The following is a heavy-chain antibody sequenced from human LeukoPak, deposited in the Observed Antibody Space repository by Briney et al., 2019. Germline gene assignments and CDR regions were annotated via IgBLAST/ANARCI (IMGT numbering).Heavy chain of an antibody. V-gene: IGHV3-23*01. Sequence: GESLRLSCAASGLTLSSQAMGWVRQAPGKGLEWVSAIANSGSNTYYADSVKGRFTISRDNSRNTLYLQMNSLRVEDTAVYYCAIRHTEVKGPFDYWGQGTLVTVSS. CDR2: IANSGSNT. D-gene: IGHD4-23*01. CDR1: GLTLSSQA. CDR3: AIRHTEVKGPFDY. J-gene: IGHJ4*02.